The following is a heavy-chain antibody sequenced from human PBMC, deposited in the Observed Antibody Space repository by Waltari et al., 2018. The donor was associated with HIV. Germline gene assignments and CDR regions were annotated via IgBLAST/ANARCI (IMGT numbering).Heavy chain of an antibody. CDR3: ARGPPYYYGLGSPGGGWFDP. CDR2: INPNSGGT. D-gene: IGHD3-10*01. J-gene: IGHJ5*02. CDR1: GHTFTGYY. V-gene: IGHV1-2*02. Sequence: QVPLVRSGAEVQKPGASVTVSCKASGHTFTGYYSLWARQAPGQGLEWMGWINPNSGGTNYAQKFRGRVTMTRDTSISTAYMELSMLRSDDTAVYYGARGPPYYYGLGSPGGGWFDPWGQGTLVTVSS.